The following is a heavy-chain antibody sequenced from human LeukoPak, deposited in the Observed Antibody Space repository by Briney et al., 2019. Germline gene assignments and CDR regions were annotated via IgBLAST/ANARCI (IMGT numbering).Heavy chain of an antibody. Sequence: SETLSLTCTVSGGSISSYYWSWVRQPPGKGLEWIGHIYDTGNTNYNPSLESRVTISVDTSKNQFSLRLTSVTAADTAVYFCARATPWLLPGYWGQGTLVPVSP. CDR1: GGSISSYY. J-gene: IGHJ4*02. V-gene: IGHV4-59*01. CDR3: ARATPWLLPGY. D-gene: IGHD3-22*01. CDR2: IYDTGNT.